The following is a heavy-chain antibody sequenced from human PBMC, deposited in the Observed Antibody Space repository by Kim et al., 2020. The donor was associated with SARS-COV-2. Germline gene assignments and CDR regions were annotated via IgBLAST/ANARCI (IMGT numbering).Heavy chain of an antibody. V-gene: IGHV3-23*01. CDR3: AKGYSSGWYFRWFDP. Sequence: GGSLRLSCAASGFTFSSYAMSWVRQAPGKGLEWVSAISGSGGSTYYADSVKGRFTISRDNSKNTLYLQMNSLRAEDTAVYYCAKGYSSGWYFRWFDPWGQGTLVTVSS. CDR1: GFTFSSYA. D-gene: IGHD6-19*01. CDR2: ISGSGGST. J-gene: IGHJ5*02.